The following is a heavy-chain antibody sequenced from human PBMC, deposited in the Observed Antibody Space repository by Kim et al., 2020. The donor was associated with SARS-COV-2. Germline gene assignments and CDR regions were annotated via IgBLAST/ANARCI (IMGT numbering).Heavy chain of an antibody. CDR2: INPSGGST. V-gene: IGHV1-46*01. CDR1: GYTFTSYY. J-gene: IGHJ4*02. D-gene: IGHD3-22*01. CDR3: ARGTSTYYYDSSGLPMSGY. Sequence: ASVKVSCKASGYTFTSYYMHWVRQAPGQGLEWMGIINPSGGSTSYAQKFQGRVTMTRDTSTSTVYMELSSLRSEDTAVYYCARGTSTYYYDSSGLPMSGYWGQGTLVTVSS.